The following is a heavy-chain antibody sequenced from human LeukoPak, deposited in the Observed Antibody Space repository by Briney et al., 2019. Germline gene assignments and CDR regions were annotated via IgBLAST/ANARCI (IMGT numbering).Heavy chain of an antibody. D-gene: IGHD3-9*01. CDR3: AKGGGLDDILTSYYYYGMDV. CDR2: ISGSGGDT. V-gene: IGHV3-23*01. CDR1: GFTFSSYA. Sequence: PGGSLRLSCAASGFTFSSYAMTWVRQAPGKGLDWVSGISGSGGDTYNADSVKGRFTNYRDNSKNTLYLQMNSLRAEDTAVYYGAKGGGLDDILTSYYYYGMDVWDQGTTVTVSS. J-gene: IGHJ6*02.